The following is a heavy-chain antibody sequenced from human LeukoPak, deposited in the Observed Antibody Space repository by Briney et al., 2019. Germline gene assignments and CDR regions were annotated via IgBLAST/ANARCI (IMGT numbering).Heavy chain of an antibody. Sequence: PGGSLRLSCAASGFTFSNYGMHWVRQAPGKGLDWVSFISYDGSDECYADSVKGRFTISRDNSKNTLYVQMNSLRVEDTAVYYCASEAGVSGSSSLDYWGQGTLVTVSS. CDR2: ISYDGSDE. CDR3: ASEAGVSGSSSLDY. CDR1: GFTFSNYG. D-gene: IGHD3-10*01. J-gene: IGHJ4*02. V-gene: IGHV3-30*03.